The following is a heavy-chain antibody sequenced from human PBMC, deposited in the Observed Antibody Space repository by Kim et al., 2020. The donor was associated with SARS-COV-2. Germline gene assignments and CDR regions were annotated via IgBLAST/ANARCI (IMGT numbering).Heavy chain of an antibody. V-gene: IGHV4-4*02. CDR1: GGSINSDW. Sequence: SETLSLTCAVSGGSINSDWWSWVRQSPGQGLEWIGEISHSGITYYSASLKTRVTISLDKSKNQFSLRLTSVTAADTAIYYCARVGYTYGSNGINIFDYWGPGTLVTVSS. J-gene: IGHJ4*02. CDR3: ARVGYTYGSNGINIFDY. D-gene: IGHD5-12*01. CDR2: ISHSGIT.